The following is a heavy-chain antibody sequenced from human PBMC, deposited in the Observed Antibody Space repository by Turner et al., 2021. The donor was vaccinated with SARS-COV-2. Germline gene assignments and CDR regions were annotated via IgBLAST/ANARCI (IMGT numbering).Heavy chain of an antibody. CDR2: IYSGGST. D-gene: IGHD3-16*01. Sequence: EVQLVESGGGLVQPGGSLRLSCAASGFTVSSTYMSWVRQAPGKGLVWVSVIYSGGSTYYADSVKGRFTISRHNSKNTLYLQMNSLRAEDSAVYYCARETWGRDHDYWGQGTLVTVSS. CDR1: GFTVSSTY. V-gene: IGHV3-53*04. J-gene: IGHJ4*02. CDR3: ARETWGRDHDY.